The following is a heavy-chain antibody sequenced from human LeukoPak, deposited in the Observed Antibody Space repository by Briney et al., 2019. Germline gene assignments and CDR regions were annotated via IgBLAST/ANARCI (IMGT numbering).Heavy chain of an antibody. CDR3: AKSVEYSNYRKLGD. D-gene: IGHD5-18*01. CDR2: LSYDGSKE. Sequence: GGSLRLSCAASGFTFSNYAMHWVRQAPGEGLEWLAVLSYDGSKEDYADSVKGRFTISRDNSKNTLYLQMSSLRVEDTAVYYCAKSVEYSNYRKLGDWGQGTLVTVSS. V-gene: IGHV3-30-3*02. J-gene: IGHJ4*02. CDR1: GFTFSNYA.